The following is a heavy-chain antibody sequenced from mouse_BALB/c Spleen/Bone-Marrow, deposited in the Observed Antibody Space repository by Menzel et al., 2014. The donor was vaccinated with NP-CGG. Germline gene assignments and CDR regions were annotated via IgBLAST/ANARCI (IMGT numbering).Heavy chain of an antibody. V-gene: IGHV1-67*01. CDR2: ISTYSGNT. CDR3: ARGYYGSSYLLAY. J-gene: IGHJ3*01. Sequence: QVQLQQSGPEQVRPGVSVKTSCKGSGYTFTDYAMHWVKQSHAKSLEWIGVISTYSGNTNYNQKFKGKDTMTVDKSSSTAYMELARLTSEDSAIYYCARGYYGSSYLLAYWGQGTLVTVSA. D-gene: IGHD1-1*01. CDR1: GYTFTDYA.